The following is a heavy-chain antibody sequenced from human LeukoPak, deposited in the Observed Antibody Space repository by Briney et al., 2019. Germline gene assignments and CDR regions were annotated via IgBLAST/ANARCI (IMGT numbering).Heavy chain of an antibody. V-gene: IGHV1-24*01. Sequence: ASVKVSCKVSAYTLTELSMHWVRQAPGKGLEWMGGFDPEDGETVYAQKLQGRITMTEDTSIDTAYMELSSLRSEDTAVYYCATGLTMFRDRPVKGPGHWGQGSLVTVSS. CDR2: FDPEDGET. J-gene: IGHJ4*02. CDR1: AYTLTELS. CDR3: ATGLTMFRDRPVKGPGH. D-gene: IGHD3-10*01.